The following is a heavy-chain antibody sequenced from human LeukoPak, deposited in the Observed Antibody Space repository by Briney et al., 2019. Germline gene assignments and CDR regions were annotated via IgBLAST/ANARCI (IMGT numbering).Heavy chain of an antibody. J-gene: IGHJ4*02. CDR3: ARHDVVIAVKRGYYFDY. CDR2: TFSSGAT. Sequence: SETLSLTCIVSGGSMSGYYWSWIRQPPGKGLEWIGHTFSSGATTYNPSLKSRVTISVDTSRSQFSLNLSSVTAADTAVYYCARHDVVIAVKRGYYFDYWGQGALVTVSS. CDR1: GGSMSGYY. D-gene: IGHD2-15*01. V-gene: IGHV4-4*09.